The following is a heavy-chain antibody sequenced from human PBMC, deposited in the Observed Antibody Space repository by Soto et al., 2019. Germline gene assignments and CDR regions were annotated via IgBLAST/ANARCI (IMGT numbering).Heavy chain of an antibody. Sequence: QVQLVQSGPEVKKPGASVKVSCKASGYTFTSYGISWVRQAPGQGLEWMGWISTYNGNPNYAQKLQGRVTMTTDTSTSTAYMELRILRSDDTAVFYCARAPLYSTSPKSAFDIWGQGTVVTVSS. CDR2: ISTYNGNP. D-gene: IGHD6-6*01. CDR1: GYTFTSYG. V-gene: IGHV1-18*01. J-gene: IGHJ3*02. CDR3: ARAPLYSTSPKSAFDI.